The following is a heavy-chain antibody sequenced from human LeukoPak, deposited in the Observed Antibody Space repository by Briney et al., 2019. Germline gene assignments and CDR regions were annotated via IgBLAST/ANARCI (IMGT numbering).Heavy chain of an antibody. J-gene: IGHJ3*02. V-gene: IGHV4-38-2*02. CDR3: AREIHYDSSGQRSLHAFDI. CDR2: IYHSGST. CDR1: GGSFSGYY. D-gene: IGHD3-22*01. Sequence: ASETLSLTCAVYGGSFSGYYWGWIRQPPGKGLEWIGSIYHSGSTSYNPSLKSRVTISVDTSKNQLSLKLSSVTAADTALYYCAREIHYDSSGQRSLHAFDIWGQGTMVTVSS.